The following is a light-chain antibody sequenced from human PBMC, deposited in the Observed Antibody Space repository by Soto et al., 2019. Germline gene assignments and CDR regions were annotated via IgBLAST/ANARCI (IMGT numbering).Light chain of an antibody. V-gene: IGKV3-20*01. J-gene: IGKJ4*01. Sequence: ELVLTQSPGTLSFSPGERATLACRASQSVSSSYLAWYQQKPGQAPRLLIYGATIRATGIPDRFSGSGSGTDFTLTISRLEPEDFAVYYCQQYGGSLTFGGGTKVDIK. CDR1: QSVSSSY. CDR3: QQYGGSLT. CDR2: GAT.